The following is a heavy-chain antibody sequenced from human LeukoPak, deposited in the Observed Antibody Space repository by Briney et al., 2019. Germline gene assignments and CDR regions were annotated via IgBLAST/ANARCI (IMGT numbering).Heavy chain of an antibody. Sequence: GESLKISCKGSGYSFTSYWISWVRQMPGKGLEWMGRIDPSDSYTNYSPSFQSHVTISADKSISTAYLQWSSLKASDTAMYYCASVRDNSLFDYWGQGTLVTVSS. J-gene: IGHJ4*02. CDR1: GYSFTSYW. CDR3: ASVRDNSLFDY. V-gene: IGHV5-10-1*01. CDR2: IDPSDSYT. D-gene: IGHD4-23*01.